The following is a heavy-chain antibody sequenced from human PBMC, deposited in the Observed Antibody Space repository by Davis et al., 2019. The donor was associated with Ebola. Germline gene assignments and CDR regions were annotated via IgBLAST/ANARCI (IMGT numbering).Heavy chain of an antibody. D-gene: IGHD3-9*01. J-gene: IGHJ4*02. CDR2: IYMGNT. CDR3: ARVLIFGWSDFGD. CDR1: GASVKFSY. V-gene: IGHV4-59*02. Sequence: SETLSLTCTVSGASVKFSYWSWIRQPPGKGLDWIGFIYMGNTNYNPSLKGRVTISADTSKNQFSLNLTSVAAADTAVYYCARVLIFGWSDFGDWGPGAPVTVSS.